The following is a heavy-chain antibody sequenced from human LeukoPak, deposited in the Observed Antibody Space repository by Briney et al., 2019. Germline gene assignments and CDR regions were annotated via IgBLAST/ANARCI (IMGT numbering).Heavy chain of an antibody. Sequence: GGSLRLSCAASGFTFSTYSMNWVRQAPGKRLEWVSSISSSSTYIYYADSVKGRFTISRDNAKNSLYLHMNSLRAEDTAVYYCAREMEDILARYYMFDPWGQGTLVIVSS. CDR2: ISSSSTYI. J-gene: IGHJ5*02. CDR1: GFTFSTYS. CDR3: AREMEDILARYYMFDP. V-gene: IGHV3-21*01. D-gene: IGHD3-9*01.